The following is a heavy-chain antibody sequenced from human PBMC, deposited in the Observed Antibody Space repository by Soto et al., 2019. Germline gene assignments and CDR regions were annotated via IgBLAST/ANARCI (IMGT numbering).Heavy chain of an antibody. CDR2: ICYSGTS. V-gene: IGHV4-30-4*01. J-gene: IGHJ4*02. CDR3: ARAGARAIAVSD. CDR1: GGSISSGDYY. Sequence: PSETLSLTGTVSGGSISSGDYYWSWIRQPPGKGLEWSGYICYSGTSYYNPSLKSGVTISVDTSKNQFSVKLSSVTAADTAVYYCARAGARAIAVSDWGKGTLVSVPS. D-gene: IGHD2-2*01.